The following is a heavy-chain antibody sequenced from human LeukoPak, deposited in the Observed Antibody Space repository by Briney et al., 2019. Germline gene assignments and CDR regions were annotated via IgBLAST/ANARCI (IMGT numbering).Heavy chain of an antibody. V-gene: IGHV3-53*01. CDR1: GFTFSSYD. J-gene: IGHJ4*02. D-gene: IGHD4/OR15-4a*01. CDR2: IYSDNT. Sequence: GGSLRLSCAASGFTFSSYDMHWVRQAPGEGLEWVSFIYSDNTHYSDSVKGRFTISRDNSKNTLYLQMNSLRAEDTAVYYCARRAGAYSHPYDYWGQGTLVTVSS. CDR3: ARRAGAYSHPYDY.